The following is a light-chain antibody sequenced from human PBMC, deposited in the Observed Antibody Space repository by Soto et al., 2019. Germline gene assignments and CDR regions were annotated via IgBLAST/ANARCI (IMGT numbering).Light chain of an antibody. J-gene: IGLJ1*01. Sequence: SALTQPPSASGSPGQSVTISCTGSSSDVGRYNFVSWYQQHPGKAPKLIISEVTKRPSGVPDRFSGSRFGNTASLTVSGLQAEDEADYYCSSYTGNSYVFGTGTKLTVL. CDR1: SSDVGRYNF. CDR3: SSYTGNSYV. V-gene: IGLV2-8*01. CDR2: EVT.